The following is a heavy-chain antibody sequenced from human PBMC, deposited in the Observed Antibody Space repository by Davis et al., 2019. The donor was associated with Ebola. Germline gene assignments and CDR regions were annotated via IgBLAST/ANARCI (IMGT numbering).Heavy chain of an antibody. CDR2: ISSSGSTI. CDR1: GFTFSDHY. D-gene: IGHD6-13*01. V-gene: IGHV3-11*01. Sequence: GESLKISCAASGFTFSDHYMSWIRQAPGKGLEWVSYISSSGSTIYYADSVKGRFTISRDNAKNSLYLQMNSLRAEDTAVYYCAQSIAAALGFLWLWGQGTLVTVSS. CDR3: AQSIAAALGFLWL. J-gene: IGHJ4*02.